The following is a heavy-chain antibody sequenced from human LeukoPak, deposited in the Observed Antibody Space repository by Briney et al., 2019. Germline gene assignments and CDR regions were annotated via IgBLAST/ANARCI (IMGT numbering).Heavy chain of an antibody. V-gene: IGHV4-34*01. D-gene: IGHD1-1*01. CDR2: INHSGNT. CDR1: GGSFSGYY. J-gene: IGHJ5*02. CDR3: ARARRWNAAVEGWWFDP. Sequence: SETLSLTCAVYGGSFSGYYWSWLRQPPGKGLEWIGEINHSGNTNYNPSLKSRVTISLDTSKNQFSLKLSSVTAADTAVYYCARARRWNAAVEGWWFDPWGQGTLVTVSS.